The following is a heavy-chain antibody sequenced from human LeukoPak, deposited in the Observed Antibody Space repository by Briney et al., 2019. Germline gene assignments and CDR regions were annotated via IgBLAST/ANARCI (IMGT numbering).Heavy chain of an antibody. CDR2: IRYDGSNK. CDR1: GFTFSSYG. V-gene: IGHV3-30*02. CDR3: AKVGPDSVVVTAMDYYYYYMDV. J-gene: IGHJ6*03. D-gene: IGHD2-21*02. Sequence: GGSLRLSCAASGFTFSSYGMHWVRQAPGKGLEWVAFIRYDGSNKYYADSVKGRFTISRDNSKNTLYLQMNSLRAEDTAVYYCAKVGPDSVVVTAMDYYYYYMDVWGKGTTVTISS.